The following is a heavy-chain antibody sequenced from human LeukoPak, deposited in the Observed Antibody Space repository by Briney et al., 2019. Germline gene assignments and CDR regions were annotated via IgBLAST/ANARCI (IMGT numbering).Heavy chain of an antibody. CDR2: IYTSGST. Sequence: SETLSLTCTVSGDSISSYYWSWIRQPAGKGLEWIGRIYTSGSTNYNPSLKSRVTMSVDTSKNQFSLKPYSVTAADTAVYYCARDYDVLTAYPPTQLFDPWGQGTRVTVSS. V-gene: IGHV4-4*07. D-gene: IGHD3-9*01. J-gene: IGHJ5*02. CDR3: ARDYDVLTAYPPTQLFDP. CDR1: GDSISSYY.